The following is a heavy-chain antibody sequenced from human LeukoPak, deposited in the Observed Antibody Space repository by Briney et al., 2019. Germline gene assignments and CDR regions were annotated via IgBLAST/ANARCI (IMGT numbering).Heavy chain of an antibody. CDR2: INPKTGDT. V-gene: IGHV1-2*02. D-gene: IGHD3-3*02. J-gene: IGHJ4*02. Sequence: VASVKVSCKASGYSFTGYFIQWVRQAPGQGLEWMGWINPKTGDTKYVDYLQSRVTLTRDTSISTAYMELHRLRSNDTAVYYCARQHLLSGPQYWGQGTLSPSPQ. CDR3: ARQHLLSGPQY. CDR1: GYSFTGYF.